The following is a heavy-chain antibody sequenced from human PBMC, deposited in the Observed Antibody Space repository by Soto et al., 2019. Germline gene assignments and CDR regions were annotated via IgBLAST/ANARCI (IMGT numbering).Heavy chain of an antibody. D-gene: IGHD6-13*01. CDR3: EKVSTYSSRHPLDY. CDR1: GFTFSSYA. CDR2: ISGSGGST. V-gene: IGHV3-23*01. Sequence: EVQLLESGGGLVQPGGSLRLSCAASGFTFSSYAMSWVRQAPGKGLEWVSAISGSGGSTYYADSVKGRFTISRDNSKNTRYLQMNSLRAKDTAVYYCEKVSTYSSRHPLDYWGKGTLVTVSS. J-gene: IGHJ4*02.